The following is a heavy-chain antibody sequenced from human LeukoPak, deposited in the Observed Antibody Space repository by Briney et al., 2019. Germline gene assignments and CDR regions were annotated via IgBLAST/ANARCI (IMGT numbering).Heavy chain of an antibody. V-gene: IGHV3-23*01. CDR2: ISSNGGST. CDR1: GFTFGSYM. CDR3: ARYCSGASCYSGVDY. Sequence: GGSLRLSCAASGFTFGSYMMTWVSQAPGRGLEWVSTISSNGGSTYYADSVKGRFTISRDNSKNTLYLQMSSLRAEDTAIYYCARYCSGASCYSGVDYWGQGTLVPVSS. J-gene: IGHJ4*02. D-gene: IGHD2-15*01.